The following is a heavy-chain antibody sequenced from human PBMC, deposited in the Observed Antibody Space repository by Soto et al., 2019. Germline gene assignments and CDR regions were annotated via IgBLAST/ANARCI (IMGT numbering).Heavy chain of an antibody. D-gene: IGHD2-15*01. CDR1: GFTFSSYA. J-gene: IGHJ4*02. Sequence: PGGSLRLSCAASGFTFSSYAMSWVRQAPGKGLEWVSAISGGGGTTYYADSVKGRFIISRDDSKNTLFLQMNSLRAEDTAVYYCATAKLLLPWLFDYWGQGTLVTVSS. CDR2: ISGGGGTT. V-gene: IGHV3-23*01. CDR3: ATAKLLLPWLFDY.